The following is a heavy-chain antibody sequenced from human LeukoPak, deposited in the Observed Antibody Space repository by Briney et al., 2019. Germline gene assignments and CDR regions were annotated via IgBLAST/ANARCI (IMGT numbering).Heavy chain of an antibody. CDR2: IGSSGTTI. J-gene: IGHJ4*02. CDR3: VGDDYGDYVY. CDR1: GFTFSSYE. V-gene: IGHV3-48*03. D-gene: IGHD4-17*01. Sequence: PGGSLRLSCVASGFTFSSYEMNWVRQAPGKELEWVSYIGSSGTTIYYADSVKGRFTISRDNAKNSLYLQMNSLRAEDTAVYYCVGDDYGDYVYWGQGTLATVSS.